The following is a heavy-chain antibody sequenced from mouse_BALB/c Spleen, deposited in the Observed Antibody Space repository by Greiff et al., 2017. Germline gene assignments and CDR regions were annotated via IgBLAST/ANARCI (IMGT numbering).Heavy chain of an antibody. J-gene: IGHJ1*01. CDR2: IDPANGNT. Sequence: VQLQQSGAELVKPGASVKLSCTASGFNIKDTYMHWVKQRPEQGLEWIGRIDPANGNTKYDPKFQGKATITADTSSNTAYLQFNALTSEDTAVYYCARSRYYGPYWYFDVWGAGTTVTVSS. CDR1: GFNIKDTY. D-gene: IGHD1-2*01. V-gene: IGHV14-3*02. CDR3: ARSRYYGPYWYFDV.